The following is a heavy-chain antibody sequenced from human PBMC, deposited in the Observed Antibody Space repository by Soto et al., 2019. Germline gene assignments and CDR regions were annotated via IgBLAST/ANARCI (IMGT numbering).Heavy chain of an antibody. CDR2: IHYIGTT. Sequence: SETLSLTCTVSGGSITGHYWSWIRQPPGKGLEWIGQIHYIGTTSYSPSLRSRVTISADTSKNQFSLKLNSVTAADTAVYYCARVSYNSGWYPDYWGQGTLVHRLL. CDR1: GGSITGHY. V-gene: IGHV4-59*11. J-gene: IGHJ4*02. D-gene: IGHD6-19*01. CDR3: ARVSYNSGWYPDY.